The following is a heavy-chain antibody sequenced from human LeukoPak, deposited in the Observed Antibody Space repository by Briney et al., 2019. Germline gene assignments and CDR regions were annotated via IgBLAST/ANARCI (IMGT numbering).Heavy chain of an antibody. CDR1: GSSFTSYW. D-gene: IGHD4-17*01. J-gene: IGHJ3*02. CDR3: ARQRRSDYGVRGAFDI. CDR2: IYPGDSDT. Sequence: PGGSPQISCQGSGSSFTSYWIGWVRQLPGKGLEWMGIIYPGDSDTRYSPSFQGQVTISADKSISTAYLQWSSLKASDTAMYYCARQRRSDYGVRGAFDIWGQGTMVTVSS. V-gene: IGHV5-51*01.